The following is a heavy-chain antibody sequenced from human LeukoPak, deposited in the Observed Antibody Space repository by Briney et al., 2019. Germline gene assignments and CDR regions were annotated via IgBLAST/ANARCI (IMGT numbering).Heavy chain of an antibody. J-gene: IGHJ3*02. Sequence: KASGTLSLTCAVSGGSISSSNWWSWVRQPPGKGLEWIGEIYHSGSTNYNPSLQSRVTISVDTSRNQFSLKLSSVTATDTAVYYCARMIGDDAFDIWGQGTMVTVSS. CDR1: GGSISSSNW. CDR2: IYHSGST. CDR3: ARMIGDDAFDI. V-gene: IGHV4-4*02. D-gene: IGHD3-22*01.